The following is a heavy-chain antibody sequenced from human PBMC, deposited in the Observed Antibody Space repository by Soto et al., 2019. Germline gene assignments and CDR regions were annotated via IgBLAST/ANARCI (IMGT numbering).Heavy chain of an antibody. CDR1: GFTFSSYA. J-gene: IGHJ5*02. CDR3: AKDRLYDSSGYYYGWFDT. CDR2: IRGSGGST. Sequence: PGGSLRLSCAASGFTFSSYAMSWVRQAPGKGLEWVSGIRGSGGSTYYADSVKGRFTISRDNSKNTLYLQMNSLRAEDTAVYYCAKDRLYDSSGYYYGWFDTWGQGALVTVSS. V-gene: IGHV3-23*01. D-gene: IGHD3-22*01.